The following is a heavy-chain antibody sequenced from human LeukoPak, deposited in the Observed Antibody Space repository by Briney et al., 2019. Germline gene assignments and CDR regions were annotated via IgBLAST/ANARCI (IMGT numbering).Heavy chain of an antibody. Sequence: SETLSLTCTVSGGSISSYYWSWIRQPPGKGLEWIGYIYYNGSTNYNPSLKSRVTISVDTSKNQFSLKLSSVTAADTAVYYCAGDGGTGANWFDPWGQGTLVTVSS. V-gene: IGHV4-59*01. CDR3: AGDGGTGANWFDP. CDR1: GGSISSYY. CDR2: IYYNGST. D-gene: IGHD2-15*01. J-gene: IGHJ5*02.